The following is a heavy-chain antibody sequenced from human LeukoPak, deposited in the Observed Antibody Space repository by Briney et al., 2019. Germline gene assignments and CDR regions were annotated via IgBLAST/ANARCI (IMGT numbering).Heavy chain of an antibody. CDR2: MNPNNGNT. D-gene: IGHD3-10*01. CDR3: ARAIRRGELERY. J-gene: IGHJ4*02. CDR1: GYTFTSYD. V-gene: IGHV1-8*01. Sequence: ASVKVSCKASGYTFTSYDINWVRQATGQGLEWMGSMNPNNGNTDYAQKFQDRVTITRNTSISTAYMELSSLRSEDTAVYYCARAIRRGELERYWGQGTLVTVSS.